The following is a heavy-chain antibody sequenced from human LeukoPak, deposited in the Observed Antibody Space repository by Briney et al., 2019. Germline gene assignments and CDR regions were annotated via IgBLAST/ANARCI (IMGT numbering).Heavy chain of an antibody. V-gene: IGHV4-34*01. CDR1: GESCFSSYY. CDR3: SRQVVGNDY. D-gene: IGHD3-22*01. CDR2: INHSGYT. J-gene: IGHJ4*02. Sequence: PSETRSLTCAVYGESCFSSYYWRWIRQTPGGALEWIGEINHSGYTNYNPSLKSRVTLSIDTSKNQFSLRLNSVTAADTAVYYCSRQVVGNDYWGQGTLVTVSS.